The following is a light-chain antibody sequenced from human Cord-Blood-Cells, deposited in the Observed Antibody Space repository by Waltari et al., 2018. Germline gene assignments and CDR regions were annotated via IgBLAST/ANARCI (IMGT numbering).Light chain of an antibody. V-gene: IGKV1-5*01. CDR3: QQYNSYWT. Sequence: DLQMTQPPPTLSASVGARVTITCRASQSISSWLDWYQQKTGKAPKLLIYDASSLESGVPSRFSGSGCGTEFTLTISRLQPDDFATYYCQQYNSYWTFGQGTKVEIK. J-gene: IGKJ1*01. CDR1: QSISSW. CDR2: DAS.